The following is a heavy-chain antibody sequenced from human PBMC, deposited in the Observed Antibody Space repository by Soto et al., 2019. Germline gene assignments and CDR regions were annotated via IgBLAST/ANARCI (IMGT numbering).Heavy chain of an antibody. CDR1: GYTFTSYG. CDR3: ARDLGYGDYEAFVDV. CDR2: ISAYNGNT. V-gene: IGHV1-18*01. J-gene: IGHJ6*02. Sequence: QVQLVQSGAEVKKPGASVKVSCKASGYTFTSYGISWVRQAPGQGLEWMGWISAYNGNTSYAQKLQGRVTMTTDTSTSTAYMELSRMRSDDTAVYYCARDLGYGDYEAFVDVWGQGTTVTVSS. D-gene: IGHD4-17*01.